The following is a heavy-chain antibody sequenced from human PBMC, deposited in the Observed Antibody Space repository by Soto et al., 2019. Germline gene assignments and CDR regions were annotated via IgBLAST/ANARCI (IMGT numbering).Heavy chain of an antibody. CDR2: IIPISGTA. CDR3: ARVSYYYDSSGSLDFDL. Sequence: SVKVSCNASGATFSSYAISWVRQAPGQGLEWMGGIIPISGTANYAQKFQGRVTITADESTTTAYMELSSLRSEDTVVYFCARVSYYYDSSGSLDFDLWGRGTLVTVSS. D-gene: IGHD3-22*01. V-gene: IGHV1-69*13. CDR1: GATFSSYA. J-gene: IGHJ2*01.